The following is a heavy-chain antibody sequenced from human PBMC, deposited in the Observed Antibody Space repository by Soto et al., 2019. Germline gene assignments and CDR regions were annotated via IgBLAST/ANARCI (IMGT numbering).Heavy chain of an antibody. J-gene: IGHJ5*02. D-gene: IGHD6-13*01. CDR2: IIPIFGTA. Sequence: QVQLVQSGAEVKKPGSSVKVSCKASGGTFSSYAISWVRQAPGQGLEWMGGIIPIFGTANYAQKFQGRVTITADESTSTAYMELSSRRSDDAAVYYCARRGVLGGRYGTAAGIPPLGWFDPWGQGTLVTVSS. V-gene: IGHV1-69*12. CDR3: ARRGVLGGRYGTAAGIPPLGWFDP. CDR1: GGTFSSYA.